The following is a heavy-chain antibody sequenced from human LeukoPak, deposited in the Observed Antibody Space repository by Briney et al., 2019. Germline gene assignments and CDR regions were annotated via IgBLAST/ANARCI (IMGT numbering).Heavy chain of an antibody. CDR3: ARDGSYKFDY. V-gene: IGHV3-74*01. D-gene: IGHD1-26*01. J-gene: IGHJ4*02. CDR2: IKSDGTA. CDR1: GLTFSSAW. Sequence: GGSLRLSCAASGLTFSSAWMHWVRQTPGKGLVWISRIKSDGTATYADSVRGRFTISRDNAKNTLYLQMNNLRADDTGIYYCARDGSYKFDYWGQGALVTVSS.